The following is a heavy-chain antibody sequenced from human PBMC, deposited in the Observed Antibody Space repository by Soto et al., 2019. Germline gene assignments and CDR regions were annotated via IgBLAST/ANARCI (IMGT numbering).Heavy chain of an antibody. D-gene: IGHD3-10*01. V-gene: IGHV1-69*01. CDR3: ASRMDYYGSGSEYFDY. J-gene: IGHJ4*02. CDR1: GGTFSSYA. CDR2: IIPIFGTA. Sequence: QVQLVQSGAEVKKPGSSVNVSCKASGGTFSSYAISWVRQAPGQGLEWMGGIIPIFGTANYAQKFQGRVTITADESTSTAYMELSSLRSEDTAVYYCASRMDYYGSGSEYFDYWGQGTLVTVSS.